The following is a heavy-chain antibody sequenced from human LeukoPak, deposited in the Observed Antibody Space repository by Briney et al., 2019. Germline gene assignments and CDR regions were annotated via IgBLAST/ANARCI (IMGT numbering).Heavy chain of an antibody. Sequence: GGSLRLSCAASGFTFNHYWMSWVRQAPGKGLEWVANIKPDGSEKYYVESVKGRFTNPRDNAKNSLNLQMRSLRVEDTAVYYCARVGKEGISHHMDVWGKGTTVTVSS. CDR1: GFTFNHYW. CDR3: ARVGKEGISHHMDV. J-gene: IGHJ6*04. CDR2: IKPDGSEK. D-gene: IGHD3-3*02. V-gene: IGHV3-7*01.